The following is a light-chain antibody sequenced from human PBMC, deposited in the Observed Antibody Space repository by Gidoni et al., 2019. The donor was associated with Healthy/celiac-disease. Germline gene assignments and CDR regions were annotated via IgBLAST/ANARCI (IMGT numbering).Light chain of an antibody. CDR2: GAS. CDR1: QSVSSN. CDR3: QQYNNWPPLT. J-gene: IGKJ4*01. V-gene: IGKV3-15*01. Sequence: EIVMTQSLATLSVTQGERATLSCRASQSVSSNLAWYQQKPGQAPRLLIYGASTRATGIPARFIGSGSGTEFTLTISSLQSEDFAVYYCQQYNNWPPLTFGGGTKVEIK.